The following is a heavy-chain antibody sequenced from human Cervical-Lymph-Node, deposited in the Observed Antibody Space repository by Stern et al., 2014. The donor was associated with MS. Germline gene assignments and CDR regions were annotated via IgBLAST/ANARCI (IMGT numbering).Heavy chain of an antibody. V-gene: IGHV5-51*01. J-gene: IGHJ4*02. CDR2: IYPGASDA. Sequence: EVQLVQSGAEVKKPGEFLKISCKGSGYSFPNYWIGWVRQMPGKGLEFMGIIYPGASDARYSPSFQGQFTISADKSISTAYLQWSSLKASDTAMYYCARGSGRDFFDYWGQGALVTVSS. CDR3: ARGSGRDFFDY. D-gene: IGHD3-3*01. CDR1: GYSFPNYW.